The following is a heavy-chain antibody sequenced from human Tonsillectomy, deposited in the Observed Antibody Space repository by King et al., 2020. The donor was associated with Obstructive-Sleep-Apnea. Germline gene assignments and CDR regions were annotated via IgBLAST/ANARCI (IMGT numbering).Heavy chain of an antibody. CDR1: GFTFDDYA. D-gene: IGHD6-13*01. V-gene: IGHV3-9*01. CDR3: AKDKSSWYDAFDI. Sequence: EVQLVESGGGLVQPGRSLRLSCAASGFTFDDYAMHWVRQAPGKGLEWVSGISWNSGSIGDADSVKGRFTISRDNAKNSLYLQMNSLRAEDTALYYCAKDKSSWYDAFDIWGQGTMVTVSS. J-gene: IGHJ3*02. CDR2: ISWNSGSI.